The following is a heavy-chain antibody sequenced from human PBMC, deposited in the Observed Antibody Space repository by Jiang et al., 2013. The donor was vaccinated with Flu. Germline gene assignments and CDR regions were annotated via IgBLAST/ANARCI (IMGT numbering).Heavy chain of an antibody. CDR1: GFTFGDYA. CDR2: IRNKDYDGTT. D-gene: IGHD3-10*01. CDR3: TGRGRSYYDYGMDV. V-gene: IGHV3-49*04. J-gene: IGHJ6*04. Sequence: VQLVESGGGLVQPGRSLRLSCTTSGFTFGDYAMSWVRQAPGKGLEWVGFIRNKDYDGTTEYAASVKGRFTISRDDSKSIAYLQMNSLKTEDTALYYCTGRGRSYYDYGMDVWGKGDHGHRLL.